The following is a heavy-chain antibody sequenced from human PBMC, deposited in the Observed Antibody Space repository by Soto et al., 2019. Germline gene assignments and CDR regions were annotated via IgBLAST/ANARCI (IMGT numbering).Heavy chain of an antibody. CDR1: GYTFTSYG. CDR2: IRTYNGNT. D-gene: IGHD1-26*01. J-gene: IGHJ4*02. Sequence: QVQLVQSGAEVKKPGASVKVSCKASGYTFTSYGISWVRQAPGQGLEWMGWIRTYNGNTTYAQKLQGRATMTTDTSTSTACMELRSLRSDDTAVYYCARDRSIVATSGGGGYWGQGTLVTVSS. V-gene: IGHV1-18*01. CDR3: ARDRSIVATSGGGGY.